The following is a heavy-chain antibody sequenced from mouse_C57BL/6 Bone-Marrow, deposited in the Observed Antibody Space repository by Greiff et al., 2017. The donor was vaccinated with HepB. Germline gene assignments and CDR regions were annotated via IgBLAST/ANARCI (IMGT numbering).Heavy chain of an antibody. CDR3: ARGNYGYDVTAFDY. V-gene: IGHV1-55*01. CDR1: GYTFTSYW. CDR2: IYPGSGST. D-gene: IGHD2-2*01. Sequence: VQLQQPGAELVKPGASVKISCKASGYTFTSYWITWVKQRPGQGLEWIGDIYPGSGSTNYNEKFKSKATLTVDTSSSTAYMQLSSLTSEDSAVYDCARGNYGYDVTAFDYWGQGTTLTVSS. J-gene: IGHJ2*01.